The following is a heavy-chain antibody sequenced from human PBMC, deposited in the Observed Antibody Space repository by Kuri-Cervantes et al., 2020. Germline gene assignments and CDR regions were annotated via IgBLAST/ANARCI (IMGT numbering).Heavy chain of an antibody. CDR1: GFTFSDYY. J-gene: IGHJ3*02. D-gene: IGHD6-19*01. CDR3: AKGSSGWSFDAFDI. CDR2: ISSSGSTI. Sequence: GGSLRLSCAASGFTFSDYYMSWIRQAPGKGLEWVSYISSSGSTIYYADSVKGRFTISRDNAKNSLYLQMNSLRAEDTALYYCAKGSSGWSFDAFDIWGQGTMVTVSS. V-gene: IGHV3-11*01.